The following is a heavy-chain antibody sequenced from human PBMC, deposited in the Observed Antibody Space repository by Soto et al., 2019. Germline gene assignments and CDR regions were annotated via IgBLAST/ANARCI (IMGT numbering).Heavy chain of an antibody. V-gene: IGHV3-53*01. J-gene: IGHJ3*01. D-gene: IGHD3-22*01. CDR3: RAWLLAESFDV. CDR2: TPRTGAT. Sequence: VQLVESGGGLMQPGGSLRLSCAASGFSANSDFMNWVRKAPGKGLEWVSFTPRTGATLYADSVKGRLIVSRDDANNAVYLRLNSLTVDDTAVYYCRAWLLAESFDVWGSGTVVTVSA. CDR1: GFSANSDF.